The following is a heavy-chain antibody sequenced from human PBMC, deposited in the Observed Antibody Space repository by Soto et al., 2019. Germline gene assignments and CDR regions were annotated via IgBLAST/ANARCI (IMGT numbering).Heavy chain of an antibody. Sequence: ASVKVSCKASGYTFTGYYMHWVRQAPGQGLEWMGWINPNSGGTNYAQKFQGWVTMTRDTSISTAYMELSRLRSDDTAVYYCARESIAVAAPGWFDPWGQGTLVTVSS. J-gene: IGHJ5*02. CDR2: INPNSGGT. CDR3: ARESIAVAAPGWFDP. D-gene: IGHD6-19*01. CDR1: GYTFTGYY. V-gene: IGHV1-2*04.